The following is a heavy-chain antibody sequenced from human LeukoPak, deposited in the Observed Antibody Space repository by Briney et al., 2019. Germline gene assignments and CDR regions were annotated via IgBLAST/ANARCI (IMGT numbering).Heavy chain of an antibody. J-gene: IGHJ2*01. D-gene: IGHD4-17*01. CDR2: IFSAGSK. V-gene: IGHV3-53*01. Sequence: GGSLRLSCAVSGFTVSSDYMSWVRQAPGEGLEWISIIFSAGSKYYADSVKGRFTISRDNSKNTVYLQMGSLRAEDTAVYFCARDSFTVTPAGYFNLWSRGTLVTVSS. CDR1: GFTVSSDY. CDR3: ARDSFTVTPAGYFNL.